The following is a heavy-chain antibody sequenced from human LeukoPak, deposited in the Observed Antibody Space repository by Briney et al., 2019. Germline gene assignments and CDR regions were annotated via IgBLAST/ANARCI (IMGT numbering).Heavy chain of an antibody. V-gene: IGHV4-59*08. CDR1: GGSISSYY. CDR3: ATLAVGAGGPEFQH. J-gene: IGHJ1*01. D-gene: IGHD1-26*01. Sequence: SETLSLTCTVSGGSISSYYWSWIRQPPGKGLEWIGHIYYSGNTNYNPSLKSRVTISLDASKNQFSLKLSSVTATDTAVYYCATLAVGAGGPEFQHWGQGSLVTVSS. CDR2: IYYSGNT.